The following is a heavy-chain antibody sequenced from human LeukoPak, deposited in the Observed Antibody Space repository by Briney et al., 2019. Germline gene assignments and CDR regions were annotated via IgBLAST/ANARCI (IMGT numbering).Heavy chain of an antibody. CDR2: ISGSAGST. CDR1: GFSFSNYA. Sequence: QTGGSMRFSCAASGFSFSNYAMSWVRQPPGKGLEWVSAISGSAGSTYYADSVKGRFTISKDNSKNTLYLQMNSLRAGDTAVYYCARSTDPMGSAFDIWGQGTMVTVSS. D-gene: IGHD3-10*01. CDR3: ARSTDPMGSAFDI. J-gene: IGHJ3*02. V-gene: IGHV3-23*01.